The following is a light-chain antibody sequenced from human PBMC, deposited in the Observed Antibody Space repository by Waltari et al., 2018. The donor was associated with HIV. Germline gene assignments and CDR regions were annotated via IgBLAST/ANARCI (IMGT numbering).Light chain of an antibody. CDR2: GAS. Sequence: EIVLTQSPGTLSLSPGERATLSCRASQSVSSSYLAWYQQKPGQAPRLLIYGASTRATGISDRFRGSGSGTVFTLTITRLEPEDLAVYYCQQYGSSQYTFGQGTKLEIK. J-gene: IGKJ2*01. CDR3: QQYGSSQYT. CDR1: QSVSSSY. V-gene: IGKV3-20*01.